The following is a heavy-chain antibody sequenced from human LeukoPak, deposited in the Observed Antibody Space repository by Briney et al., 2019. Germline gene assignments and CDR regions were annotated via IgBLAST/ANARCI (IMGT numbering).Heavy chain of an antibody. CDR1: GFTFSSYA. J-gene: IGHJ4*02. V-gene: IGHV3-30*04. CDR2: ISYDGSNK. Sequence: GGSLRLSCAASGFTFSSYAMHWVRQAPGKGLEWVAVISYDGSNKYYADSVKGRFTISRDTSKNTLYLQMNSLRAEDTALYYCARPKMAVVTPLDYWGQGTLVTVSS. D-gene: IGHD4-23*01. CDR3: ARPKMAVVTPLDY.